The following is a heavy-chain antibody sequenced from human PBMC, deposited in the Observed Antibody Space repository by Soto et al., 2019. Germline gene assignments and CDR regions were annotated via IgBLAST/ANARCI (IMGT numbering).Heavy chain of an antibody. CDR2: VNPNSGST. CDR3: ARGRGGHCSGGTCYRWSDP. CDR1: GYTFTNYE. Sequence: ASVKVSCKASGYTFTNYETIWVRQATGQGLEWMGWVNPNSGSTDYAQKFQGRVILTRDTSISTAYMELSSLTYEDTAVYYCARGRGGHCSGGTCYRWSDPWGQGTLVTVSA. J-gene: IGHJ5*02. D-gene: IGHD2-15*01. V-gene: IGHV1-8*01.